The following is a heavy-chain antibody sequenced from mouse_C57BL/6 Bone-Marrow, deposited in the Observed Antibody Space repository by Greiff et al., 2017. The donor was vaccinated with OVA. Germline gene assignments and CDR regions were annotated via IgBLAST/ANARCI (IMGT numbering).Heavy chain of an antibody. D-gene: IGHD2-3*01. CDR2: INPNNGGT. V-gene: IGHV1-26*01. CDR3: AREPYDGYPYYFDY. CDR1: GYTFTDYY. J-gene: IGHJ2*01. Sequence: EVQLQQSGPELVKPGASVKISCKASGYTFTDYYMNWVKQSHGKSLEWIGDINPNNGGTSYNQKFKGKATLTVDKSSSTAYMELRSLTSEDSAVYYGAREPYDGYPYYFDYGGQGTTLTVSS.